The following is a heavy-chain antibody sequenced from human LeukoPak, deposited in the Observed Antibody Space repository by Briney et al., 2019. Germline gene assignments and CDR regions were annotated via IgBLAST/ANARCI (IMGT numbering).Heavy chain of an antibody. V-gene: IGHV4-34*01. CDR3: ARRVTIFGVDRAYYYMDV. CDR2: IYYSGST. D-gene: IGHD3-3*01. Sequence: SETLSLTCAVYGGSLSGYYWSWIRQPPGKGLEWIGSIYYSGSTYYNPSLKSRVTISVDTSKNQFSLKLSSVTAADTAVYYCARRVTIFGVDRAYYYMDVWGKGTTVTVSS. J-gene: IGHJ6*03. CDR1: GGSLSGYY.